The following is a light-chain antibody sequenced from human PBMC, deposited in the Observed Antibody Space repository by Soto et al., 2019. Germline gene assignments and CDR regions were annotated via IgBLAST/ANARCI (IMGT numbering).Light chain of an antibody. Sequence: SYELTQPPSVSVSPGQTARITCSGDALPNQYAYWYQQKPGQAPVRVIYKDTERPSGIPERFSGSSSGTTVTLTISGVQAEDEADYYCQSADSSGTYVFGAGTKVTVL. V-gene: IGLV3-25*02. CDR3: QSADSSGTYV. CDR1: ALPNQY. CDR2: KDT. J-gene: IGLJ1*01.